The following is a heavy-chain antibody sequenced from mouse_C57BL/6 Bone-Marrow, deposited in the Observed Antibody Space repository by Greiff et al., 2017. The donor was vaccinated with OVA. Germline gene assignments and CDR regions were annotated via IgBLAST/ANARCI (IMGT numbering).Heavy chain of an antibody. V-gene: IGHV1-50*01. CDR1: GYTFTSYW. Sequence: VQLQQPGAELVKPGASVKLSCKASGYTFTSYWMQWVKQRPGQGLEWIGEIDPSDSYTNYNQKFKGKATLTVDTSSSTAYMQLSSLTSEDSAVYYCARITTVVDWYGDVWGTGTTVTVSS. CDR3: ARITTVVDWYGDV. J-gene: IGHJ1*03. D-gene: IGHD1-1*01. CDR2: IDPSDSYT.